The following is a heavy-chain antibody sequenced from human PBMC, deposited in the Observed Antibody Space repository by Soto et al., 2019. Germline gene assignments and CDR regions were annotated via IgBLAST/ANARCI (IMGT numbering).Heavy chain of an antibody. CDR3: ASLGRSSGWYGTGAFDI. CDR2: IYYSGST. CDR1: GGSISRYY. D-gene: IGHD6-19*01. V-gene: IGHV4-59*01. J-gene: IGHJ3*02. Sequence: SETLSLTCTVSGGSISRYYWSWIRQPPGKGLEGIGYIYYSGSTNYNPSLKSRVTISVDTSKNQFSLKLSSVTAADTAVYYCASLGRSSGWYGTGAFDIWGQGTMVTVSS.